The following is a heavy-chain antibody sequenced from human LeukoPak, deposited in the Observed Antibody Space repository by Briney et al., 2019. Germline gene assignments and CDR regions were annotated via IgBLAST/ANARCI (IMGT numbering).Heavy chain of an antibody. Sequence: SETLSLTCTVSGGSINSPHYYWAWIRQPPGKGLEWIGSIYYSGGAYSHPSLKSRATIFVDTSNNHFSLKLRSVTAADTAVYYCARQLIQPRAFDSWGQGTLVTVSS. CDR1: GGSINSPHYY. D-gene: IGHD3-16*01. CDR2: IYYSGGA. V-gene: IGHV4-39*01. CDR3: ARQLIQPRAFDS. J-gene: IGHJ4*02.